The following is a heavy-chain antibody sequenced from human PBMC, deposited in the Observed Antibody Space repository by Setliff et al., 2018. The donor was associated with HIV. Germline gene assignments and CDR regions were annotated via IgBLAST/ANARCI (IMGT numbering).Heavy chain of an antibody. D-gene: IGHD6-6*01. CDR2: IYTSGST. Sequence: SETLSLTCTVSGGSISSGSYYWSWIRQPAGKGLEWIGHIYTSGSTNYNPSLKSRVTISVDTSKNQFSLKLSSVTAADTAVYYCARDLGSSSNWFDPWGQGTLVTVSS. V-gene: IGHV4-61*09. CDR3: ARDLGSSSNWFDP. CDR1: GGSISSGSYY. J-gene: IGHJ5*02.